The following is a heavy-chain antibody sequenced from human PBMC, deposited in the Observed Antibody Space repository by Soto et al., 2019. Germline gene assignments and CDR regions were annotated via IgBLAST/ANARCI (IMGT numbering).Heavy chain of an antibody. Sequence: PGGSLRLSCAASGFTFSDHYMDWVRQAPGKGLEWVGRTRNKANSYTTEYAASVKGRFTISRDDSKNSLYLQMNSLKTEDTAVYYCARSPLPYSGYDYAGYYYYGMDVWGQGTTVTVSS. CDR2: TRNKANSYTT. CDR1: GFTFSDHY. V-gene: IGHV3-72*01. J-gene: IGHJ6*02. CDR3: ARSPLPYSGYDYAGYYYYGMDV. D-gene: IGHD5-12*01.